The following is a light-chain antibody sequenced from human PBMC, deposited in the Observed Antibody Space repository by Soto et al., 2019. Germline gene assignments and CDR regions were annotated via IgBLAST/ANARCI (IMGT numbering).Light chain of an antibody. CDR2: DAS. V-gene: IGKV3-11*01. CDR3: QQRSNWPST. J-gene: IGKJ4*01. CDR1: QSVSSY. Sequence: EIVLTQSPATLSLSPGERATLSCRASQSVSSYLAWYQQKPGQAPRLLIYDASNRATGIPARFSGSGSGTDFTITISSLGPEDFAVYYCQQRSNWPSTFGGGTKVEIK.